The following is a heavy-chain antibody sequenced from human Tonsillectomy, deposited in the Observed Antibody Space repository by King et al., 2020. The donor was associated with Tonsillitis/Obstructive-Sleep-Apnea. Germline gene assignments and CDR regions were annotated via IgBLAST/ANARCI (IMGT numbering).Heavy chain of an antibody. D-gene: IGHD2-2*01. CDR1: GGSFSGYY. Sequence: VQLQQWGAGLLKPSETLSLTCAVYGGSFSGYYWSWIRQPPGKGLEWIGEINHSGSTNYNPSLKSRVTISVDTSKNPFTLTLSTVTAADTAVYYCARGPYCSSTSCSGGWFDPWGQGTLVTVSS. CDR3: ARGPYCSSTSCSGGWFDP. V-gene: IGHV4-34*01. CDR2: INHSGST. J-gene: IGHJ5*02.